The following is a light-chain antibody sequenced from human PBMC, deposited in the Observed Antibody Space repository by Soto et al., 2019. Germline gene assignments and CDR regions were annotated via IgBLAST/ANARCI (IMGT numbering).Light chain of an antibody. J-gene: IGKJ1*01. CDR2: GVS. CDR3: QQYTDWPLT. CDR1: QSVSSN. Sequence: EIVMAQSPASLSVSPGEIATLSFRASQSVSSNLAWYQQKPGQAPRLLIYGVSSRATGVPDRFSGSGSGTDFTLTISRLEPEDFAVYYCQQYTDWPLTFGQGTKVDI. V-gene: IGKV3D-15*01.